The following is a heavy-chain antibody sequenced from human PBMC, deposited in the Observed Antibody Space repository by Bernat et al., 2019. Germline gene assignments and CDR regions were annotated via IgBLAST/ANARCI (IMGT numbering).Heavy chain of an antibody. CDR1: GFTFSSYS. D-gene: IGHD3-10*01. V-gene: IGHV3-48*02. J-gene: IGHJ4*02. Sequence: EVQLVESGGGLVQPGGSLRLSCAASGFTFSSYSMNWVRQAPGKGLEWVSYISSSSTIYYADSVKGRFTISRDNAKNSLYLQMNSLRDEDTAVYYCAREGGRARGGYWGQGTLVTVSS. CDR3: AREGGRARGGY. CDR2: ISSSSTI.